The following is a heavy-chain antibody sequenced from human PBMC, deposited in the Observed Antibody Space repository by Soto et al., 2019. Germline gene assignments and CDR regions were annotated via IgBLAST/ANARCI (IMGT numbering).Heavy chain of an antibody. V-gene: IGHV3-30*18. J-gene: IGHJ4*02. Sequence: QVQLVESGGGVVQSGRSLRLSCAASGFTFSSYAMHWVRQAPGKGLEWVAVISYDGSTIYYADSVKGRFTISRDNSKNTLHLEMHSLRAEDTAVYYCAKVGGSSSWYRFYFDYWGQGTLVTVSS. D-gene: IGHD6-13*01. CDR2: ISYDGSTI. CDR3: AKVGGSSSWYRFYFDY. CDR1: GFTFSSYA.